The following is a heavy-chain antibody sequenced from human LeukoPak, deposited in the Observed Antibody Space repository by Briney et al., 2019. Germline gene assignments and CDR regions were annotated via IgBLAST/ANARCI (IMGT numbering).Heavy chain of an antibody. J-gene: IGHJ4*02. Sequence: GESLKISCQGSGYTFTTYRIGWVRQMPEKGLEWMGIIYPGDSATRYSPSFQGQVTISADKSISTAYLQWSSLKASDTAMYYCARVDYGDNADYFDYWGQGTLVTVSS. CDR1: GYTFTTYR. CDR3: ARVDYGDNADYFDY. V-gene: IGHV5-51*01. D-gene: IGHD4-17*01. CDR2: IYPGDSAT.